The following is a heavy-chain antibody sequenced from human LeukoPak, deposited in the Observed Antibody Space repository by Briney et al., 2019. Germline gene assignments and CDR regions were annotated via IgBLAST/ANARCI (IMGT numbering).Heavy chain of an antibody. D-gene: IGHD1-26*01. CDR3: ARGIVRATQGD. Sequence: ASVKVSCMASVYIFTCYYMHWVRQAPGQGLEWMGWINPNSGGTNYAQKFQGRVTMTRDTSISTAYMELSRLRSDDTAVYYCARGIVRATQGDWGEGTLVTVSS. CDR1: VYIFTCYY. CDR2: INPNSGGT. V-gene: IGHV1-2*02. J-gene: IGHJ4*02.